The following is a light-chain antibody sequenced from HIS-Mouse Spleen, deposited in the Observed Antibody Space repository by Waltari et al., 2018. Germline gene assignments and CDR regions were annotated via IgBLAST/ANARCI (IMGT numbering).Light chain of an antibody. CDR3: QSADSSGTYWV. CDR2: KDS. Sequence: SYELTQPPSVSVSPGQTARTTCSGDALPKQYAYWYQLKPGQAPVLVIYKDSERPSGIPGRFSGSSSGTTVTLTISGVQAEDEADYYCQSADSSGTYWVFGGGTKLTVL. CDR1: ALPKQY. V-gene: IGLV3-25*03. J-gene: IGLJ3*02.